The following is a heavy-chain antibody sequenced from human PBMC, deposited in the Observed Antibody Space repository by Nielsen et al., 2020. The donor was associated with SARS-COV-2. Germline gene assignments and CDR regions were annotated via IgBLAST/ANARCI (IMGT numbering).Heavy chain of an antibody. D-gene: IGHD6-19*01. J-gene: IGHJ4*02. CDR1: GFTFTNAW. CDR3: TRPLDSGWYDY. V-gene: IGHV3-73*01. CDR2: ITSKAHNYAT. Sequence: GGSLRLSCAASGFTFTNAWMSWVRQTPGKGLEWVGRITSKAHNYATAYAASVKGRFTISRDDSKNTAYLQMNSLKTEDTAVYYCTRPLDSGWYDYWGQGTLVTVSS.